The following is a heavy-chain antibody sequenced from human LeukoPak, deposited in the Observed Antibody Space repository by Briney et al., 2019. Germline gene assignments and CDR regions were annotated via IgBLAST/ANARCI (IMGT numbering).Heavy chain of an antibody. Sequence: QPGGSLRLSCAASGFTFSSYGMHWVRQAPGKGLEWVAFIRYDGSNKYYADSVKGRFTISRDNSKNTLYLQMNSLRAEDTAVYYCARTTAVAGTRAFDIWGQGTMVTVSS. J-gene: IGHJ3*02. CDR2: IRYDGSNK. CDR1: GFTFSSYG. CDR3: ARTTAVAGTRAFDI. D-gene: IGHD6-19*01. V-gene: IGHV3-30*02.